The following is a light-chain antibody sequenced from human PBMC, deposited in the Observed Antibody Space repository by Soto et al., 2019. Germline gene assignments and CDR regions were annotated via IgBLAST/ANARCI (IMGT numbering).Light chain of an antibody. CDR2: GAS. J-gene: IGKJ3*01. V-gene: IGKV3D-15*01. CDR1: QSIGSN. CDR3: QQYDNWPRA. Sequence: EIVMTQSPATLSVSPGERATLSCRASQSIGSNLAWYQQIYGQAPRLLIYGASTRATGIPARVSGSGSGTEFTLTISSLQSEDFAFYYCQQYDNWPRAFGPGTKVNI.